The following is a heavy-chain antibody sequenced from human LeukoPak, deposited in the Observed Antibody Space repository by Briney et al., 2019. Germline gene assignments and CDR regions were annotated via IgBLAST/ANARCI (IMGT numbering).Heavy chain of an antibody. CDR2: FDPEDGET. Sequence: ASVKVSCKVSGYTLTELSMHWVRQAPGKGLEWMGGFDPEDGETIYAQKFQGRVTMTEDTSTDTAFMELSSLRSEDTAVYYCATDIRVADAFDIWGQGTMVTVSS. V-gene: IGHV1-24*01. CDR3: ATDIRVADAFDI. CDR1: GYTLTELS. J-gene: IGHJ3*02. D-gene: IGHD3-3*01.